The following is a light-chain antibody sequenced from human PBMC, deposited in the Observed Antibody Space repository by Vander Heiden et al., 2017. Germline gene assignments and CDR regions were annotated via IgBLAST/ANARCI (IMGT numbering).Light chain of an antibody. CDR3: QQYYSYPLT. Sequence: DIQMTQSPATLAASVGDRATITCRASQSISSWLAWYQQKPGKAPKLLIYKASSLETGVPSRFSGSGSGTEFTLTISSLQPDDFATYYCQQYYSYPLTFGQGTKVEIK. CDR1: QSISSW. CDR2: KAS. V-gene: IGKV1-5*03. J-gene: IGKJ2*01.